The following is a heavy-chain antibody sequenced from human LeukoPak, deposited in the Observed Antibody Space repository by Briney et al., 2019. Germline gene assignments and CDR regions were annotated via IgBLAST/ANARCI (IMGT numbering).Heavy chain of an antibody. D-gene: IGHD2-8*01. V-gene: IGHV3-30*18. Sequence: GGSLRLSCAASGFTFSSYGMHWVRQAPGKGLEWVAVISYDGSNKYYADSVKGRFTISRDNSKNTLYLQMNSLRAEDTAVYYCAKGPYCTNGVCWGGYYYYMDVWGKGTTVTVSS. CDR2: ISYDGSNK. CDR1: GFTFSSYG. CDR3: AKGPYCTNGVCWGGYYYYMDV. J-gene: IGHJ6*03.